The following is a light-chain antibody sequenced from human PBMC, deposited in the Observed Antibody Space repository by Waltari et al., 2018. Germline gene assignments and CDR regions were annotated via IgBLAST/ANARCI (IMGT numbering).Light chain of an antibody. CDR1: TSDVGVLTN. Sequence: QSALPQPASVSGSPGQSITIPCPGTTSDVGVLTNVSCYQHHPGKAPKLMLYDVRKRPSGVSNRFSGSKSGNTASLTISGLQSEDEADYYCTSYTSSSSSAYVVFGGGTKLTVL. CDR2: DVR. J-gene: IGLJ2*01. V-gene: IGLV2-14*03. CDR3: TSYTSSSSSAYVV.